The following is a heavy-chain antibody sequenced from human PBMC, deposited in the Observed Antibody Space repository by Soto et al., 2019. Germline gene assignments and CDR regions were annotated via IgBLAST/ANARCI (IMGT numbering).Heavy chain of an antibody. V-gene: IGHV3-30-3*01. D-gene: IGHD3-10*01. CDR3: ARDPMGRYCGSGSYYFDY. CDR2: ISYDGSNK. CDR1: GFTFSSYA. J-gene: IGHJ4*02. Sequence: QVQLVESGGGVVQPGRSLRLSCAASGFTFSSYAMHWVRQAPGKGLEWVAVISYDGSNKYYADSVKGRFTISRDNSKNTLYLQMNNLRAEDTAVYYCARDPMGRYCGSGSYYFDYWGQGTLVTVSS.